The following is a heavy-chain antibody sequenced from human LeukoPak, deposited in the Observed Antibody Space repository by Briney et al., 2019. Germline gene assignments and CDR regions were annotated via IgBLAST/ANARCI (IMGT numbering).Heavy chain of an antibody. V-gene: IGHV4-61*08. Sequence: PSETLSLTCTVSGGSISSGGYSWSWIRQPPGKGLEWLGYIYSSGSTNHNPSLKSRVTISVDTSKNQFSLKLSSVTAADTAVYYCARVLGSGYSDYWGQGTLVTVSS. CDR2: IYSSGST. J-gene: IGHJ4*02. CDR1: GGSISSGGYS. D-gene: IGHD2-15*01. CDR3: ARVLGSGYSDY.